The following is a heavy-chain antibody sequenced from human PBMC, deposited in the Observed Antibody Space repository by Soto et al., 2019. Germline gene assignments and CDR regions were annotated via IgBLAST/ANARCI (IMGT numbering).Heavy chain of an antibody. CDR2: INHSGST. CDR1: GGSFSGYY. V-gene: IGHV4-34*01. D-gene: IGHD6-6*01. Sequence: PSETLSLTCAVYGGSFSGYYWSWIRQPPGKGLEWIGEINHSGSTNYNPSLKSRVTISVDTSKNQFSLKLSSVTAADTAVYYCARAIEEARRFDYRGQGTLVT. CDR3: ARAIEEARRFDY. J-gene: IGHJ4*02.